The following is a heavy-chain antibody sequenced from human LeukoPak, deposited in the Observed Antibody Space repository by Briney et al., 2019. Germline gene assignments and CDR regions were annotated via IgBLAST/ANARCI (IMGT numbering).Heavy chain of an antibody. V-gene: IGHV4-34*01. CDR1: GGSFSDHF. CDR2: INLGGRT. Sequence: SETLSLTCDVSGGSFSDHFWNWIRQPPGKGLEWLGEINLGGRTNFHPTLRSPLTISLDTSKSQFSLKLTSVSAADTAVYYCARGVTVRGVLRQTFGFNDYYYMDVWGKGTAVTVSS. J-gene: IGHJ6*03. CDR3: ARGVTVRGVLRQTFGFNDYYYMDV. D-gene: IGHD3-10*01.